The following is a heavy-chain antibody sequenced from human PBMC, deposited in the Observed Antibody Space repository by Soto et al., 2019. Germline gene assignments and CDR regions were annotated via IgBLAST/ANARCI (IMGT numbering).Heavy chain of an antibody. CDR1: GYTFTSYG. V-gene: IGHV1-18*01. J-gene: IGHJ4*02. Sequence: ASVKVSCKASGYTFTSYGISWVRQAPGQGLEWMGWISAYNGNTNYAQKLQGRVTMTTDTSTSTAYMELRSLRSDDTAVYYCAREATMIVVVTEYYFDYWGQGTRVTVSS. D-gene: IGHD3-22*01. CDR2: ISAYNGNT. CDR3: AREATMIVVVTEYYFDY.